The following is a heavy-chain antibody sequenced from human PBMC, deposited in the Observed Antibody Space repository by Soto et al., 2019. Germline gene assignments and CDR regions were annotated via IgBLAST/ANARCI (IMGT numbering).Heavy chain of an antibody. J-gene: IGHJ5*02. Sequence: QVQLVESGGGVVQPGRSLRLSCAASGFTFSSYAMHWVRQAPGKGLEWVAVISYDGTNKYYPDSVKGRFTISRDNSKNTLYLQMNSLRTEDTAVCYCARAPCSSISCYPSNWFDPWGQGTLVTVSS. CDR1: GFTFSSYA. D-gene: IGHD2-2*01. V-gene: IGHV3-30-3*01. CDR2: ISYDGTNK. CDR3: ARAPCSSISCYPSNWFDP.